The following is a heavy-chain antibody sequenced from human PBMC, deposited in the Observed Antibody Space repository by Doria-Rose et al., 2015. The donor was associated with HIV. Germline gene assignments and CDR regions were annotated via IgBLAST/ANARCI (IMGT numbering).Heavy chain of an antibody. J-gene: IGHJ4*02. CDR2: ISSSGTT. Sequence: QVQLQESGPGLVRPSQTLSLTCTVSGDSISSGDSFWSWIRQPPGTGPEWSGYISSSGTTYYYPSLRGRLTISLDASKNQFSLNLNSVTAADTAVYYCARARNYGFPHFFDFWAREPWSPSPQ. CDR3: ARARNYGFPHFFDF. CDR1: GDSISSGDSF. D-gene: IGHD3-10*01. V-gene: IGHV4-30-4*01.